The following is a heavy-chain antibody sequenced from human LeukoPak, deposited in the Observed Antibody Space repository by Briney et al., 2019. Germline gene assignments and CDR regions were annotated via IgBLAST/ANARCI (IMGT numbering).Heavy chain of an antibody. CDR1: GFTFSSYW. D-gene: IGHD3-22*01. CDR3: ARHYGSTSYSLDL. Sequence: GGSLRLSCAASGFTFSSYWMTWVRQAPGKGLELVANIKQDGSQKFYLDSVKGRFTISRDNAKESLFLQMNSLRAEDTAVYYCARHYGSTSYSLDLWGQGTLVHVS. CDR2: IKQDGSQK. V-gene: IGHV3-7*01. J-gene: IGHJ4*02.